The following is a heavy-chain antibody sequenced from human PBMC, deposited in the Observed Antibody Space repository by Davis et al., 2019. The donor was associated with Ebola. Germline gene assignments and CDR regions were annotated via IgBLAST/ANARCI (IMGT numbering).Heavy chain of an antibody. CDR3: ARMGIAVAGTTGGFDY. V-gene: IGHV1-2*06. CDR1: GYTFTSYA. J-gene: IGHJ4*02. D-gene: IGHD6-19*01. Sequence: ASVKVSCKASGYTFTSYAMNWVRQAPGQGLEWMGRINPNSGGTNYAQKFQGRVTMTRDTSISTAYMELSRLRSDDTAVYYCARMGIAVAGTTGGFDYWGQGTLVTVSS. CDR2: INPNSGGT.